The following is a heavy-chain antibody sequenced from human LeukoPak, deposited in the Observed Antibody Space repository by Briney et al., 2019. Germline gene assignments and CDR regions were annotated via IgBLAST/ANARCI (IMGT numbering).Heavy chain of an antibody. D-gene: IGHD3-9*01. CDR3: ASTNYDISS. CDR2: ISRSSSYI. V-gene: IGHV3-21*01. Sequence: GGSLRLSCEASGFTFTSYNMNWVRQAPGKGLKWVSFISRSSSYIYYADSVKGRFTISRDNAKNSLYLQMNSLRAEDTAVYYCASTNYDISSWGQGTLVTVSS. CDR1: GFTFTSYN. J-gene: IGHJ5*02.